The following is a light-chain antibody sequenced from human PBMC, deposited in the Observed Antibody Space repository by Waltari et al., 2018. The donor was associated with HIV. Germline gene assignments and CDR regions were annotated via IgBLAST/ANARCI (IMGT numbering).Light chain of an antibody. Sequence: QTVLTPPPPASGIPGQATSLSCSGSRPNCRICNATLYQHIPPTAPKLIIYNTDQRPSGVPARFSASKTGTSASLAISVLQPGDEGLYYCGTWDADLDGPVVGGGTKVTVL. V-gene: IGLV1-44*01. CDR3: GTWDADLDGPV. CDR1: RPNCRICN. J-gene: IGLJ3*02. CDR2: NTD.